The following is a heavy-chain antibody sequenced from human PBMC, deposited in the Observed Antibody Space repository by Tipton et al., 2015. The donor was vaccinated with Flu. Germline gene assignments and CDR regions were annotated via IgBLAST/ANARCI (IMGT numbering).Heavy chain of an antibody. J-gene: IGHJ4*02. Sequence: QLVQSGGGLIQPGGSLRLSRAASGFTFSSYWMHWVRQAPGKGLVWVPRINSDGSSTSYADSVKGRFTISRDNAKNTLYLQMNSLRAEDTAVYYCARRDSSSEIDYWGQGTLVTVSS. CDR2: INSDGSST. CDR3: ARRDSSSEIDY. CDR1: GFTFSSYW. D-gene: IGHD6-6*01. V-gene: IGHV3-74*02.